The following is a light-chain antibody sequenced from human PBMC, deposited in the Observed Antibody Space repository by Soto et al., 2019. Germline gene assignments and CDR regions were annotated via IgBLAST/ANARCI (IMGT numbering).Light chain of an antibody. J-gene: IGKJ1*01. CDR1: QSISSW. Sequence: DIQMTQSPSTLSESVGDRVTITFRASQSISSWLAWYQQKPGKAPKLLIYKASSLESGVPSRFSGSGSGTEFTLTISSLQPDDFATYYCQQYNSYSFGQGTKVDIK. CDR2: KAS. CDR3: QQYNSYS. V-gene: IGKV1-5*03.